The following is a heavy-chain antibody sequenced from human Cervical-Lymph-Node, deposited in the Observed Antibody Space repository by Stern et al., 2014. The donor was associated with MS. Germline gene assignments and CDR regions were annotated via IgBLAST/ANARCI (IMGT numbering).Heavy chain of an antibody. J-gene: IGHJ6*02. V-gene: IGHV1-24*01. CDR2: FDPEDGET. Sequence: VQLVESGAEVKKPGASVKLSCKVSGYTLTDLSMHWVRQAPGKGLEWMGGFDPEDGETIYAEKFQGRVTMTGDTSTDTAYMELSSLRSEDTAVYYCATDRDDFRSGYSAPTKGYGLDVWGQGTTVTVTS. CDR1: GYTLTDLS. CDR3: ATDRDDFRSGYSAPTKGYGLDV. D-gene: IGHD3-3*01.